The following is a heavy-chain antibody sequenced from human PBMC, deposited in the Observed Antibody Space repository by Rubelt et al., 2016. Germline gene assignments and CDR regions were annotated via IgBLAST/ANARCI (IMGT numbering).Heavy chain of an antibody. D-gene: IGHD1-26*01. Sequence: QVQLQQWGAGLLKPSETLSLTCTVSGGSISSYYWSWIRQPPGKGLEWIGYIYYSGSTKYNPSLKSRVTISVDTAKNQIALKLGFVTDADTAVYYCAGSVGGSLLEYWGQGTLVTVSS. J-gene: IGHJ4*02. CDR2: IYYSGST. V-gene: IGHV4-59*12. CDR1: GGSISSYY. CDR3: AGSVGGSLLEY.